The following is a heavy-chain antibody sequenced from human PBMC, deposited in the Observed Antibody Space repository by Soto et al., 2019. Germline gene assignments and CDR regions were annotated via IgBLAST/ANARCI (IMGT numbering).Heavy chain of an antibody. CDR1: GFTFNTYG. CDR2: LSSNGGST. CDR3: LRGTQDYGDYYHHMDV. D-gene: IGHD4-17*01. Sequence: EVQLVESGGGLVQPGGSLRLSCAASGFTFNTYGMHWVRQAPGKGLEYVSGLSSNGGSTYYVDSVKGRFTISRDNSKNTVYLQMGSLRPEDMAVYYCLRGTQDYGDYYHHMDVWGKGPTVTVSS. J-gene: IGHJ6*03. V-gene: IGHV3-64*07.